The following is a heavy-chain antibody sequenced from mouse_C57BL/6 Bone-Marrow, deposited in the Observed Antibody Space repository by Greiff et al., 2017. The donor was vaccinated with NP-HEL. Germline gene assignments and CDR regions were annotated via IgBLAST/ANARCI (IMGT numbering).Heavy chain of an antibody. CDR2: INPSNGGT. V-gene: IGHV1-53*01. J-gene: IGHJ4*01. CDR1: GYTFTSYW. Sequence: QVQLQQPGTELVNPGASVKLSCKASGYTFTSYWMHWVKQRPGQGLEWIGNINPSNGGTNYNEKFKSKATLTVDKSSSTAYMQLSSLTSEDSAVYYCARSPDGYYPDYAMDYWGQGTSVTVSS. CDR3: ARSPDGYYPDYAMDY. D-gene: IGHD2-3*01.